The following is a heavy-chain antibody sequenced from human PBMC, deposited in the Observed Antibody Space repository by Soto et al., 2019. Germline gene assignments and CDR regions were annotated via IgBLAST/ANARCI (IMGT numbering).Heavy chain of an antibody. CDR3: ARPPVVPAAMWGVGDAFDI. V-gene: IGHV3-23*01. Sequence: GGSLRLSCAASGFTFSSYAMSWVRQAPGKGLEWVSAISGSGGSTYYADSVKGRFTISRDNSKNTLYLQMNSLRAEDTAVYYCARPPVVPAAMWGVGDAFDIWGQGTMVTVSS. J-gene: IGHJ3*02. CDR1: GFTFSSYA. D-gene: IGHD2-2*01. CDR2: ISGSGGST.